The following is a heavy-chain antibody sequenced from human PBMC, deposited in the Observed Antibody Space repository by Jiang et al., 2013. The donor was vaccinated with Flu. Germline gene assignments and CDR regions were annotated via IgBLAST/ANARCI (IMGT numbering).Heavy chain of an antibody. Sequence: VQLLESGGGLVQPGGSLRLSCATSGFTFTDHYMDWVRQAPGKGLEWVGRTRNKANSYTTQYAASVKGRFTISRDDSKNSLYLQMNSLKTEDTAVYYCTRDITTFGWFDPWGQGTLVTVSS. CDR3: TRDITTFGWFDP. D-gene: IGHD3-10*02. V-gene: IGHV3-72*01. J-gene: IGHJ5*02. CDR1: GFTFTDHY. CDR2: TRNKANSYTT.